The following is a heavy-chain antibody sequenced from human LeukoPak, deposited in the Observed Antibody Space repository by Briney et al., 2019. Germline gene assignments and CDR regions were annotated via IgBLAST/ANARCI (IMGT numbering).Heavy chain of an antibody. J-gene: IGHJ5*02. CDR3: ASFVTTVDHWFDP. CDR1: GYTFTGYY. CDR2: INPNSGGT. D-gene: IGHD4-17*01. V-gene: IGHV1-2*02. Sequence: ASVKVSCKASGYTFTGYYMHWVRQAPGQGLEWMGWINPNSGGTNYAQKFQGRATMTRDTSISTAYMELSRLRSDDTAVYYCASFVTTVDHWFDPWGQGTLVTVSS.